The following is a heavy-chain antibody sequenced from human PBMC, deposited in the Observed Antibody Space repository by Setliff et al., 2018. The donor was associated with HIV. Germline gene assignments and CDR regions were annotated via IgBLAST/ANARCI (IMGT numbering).Heavy chain of an antibody. CDR3: ARATTHYNFWSGYSDYYYYYMDV. CDR2: ISAYNGNT. D-gene: IGHD3-3*01. CDR1: GYTFTSYG. V-gene: IGHV1-18*01. J-gene: IGHJ6*03. Sequence: ASVKVSCKASGYTFTSYGISWVRQAPGQGLEWMGWISAYNGNTNYAQKLQGRVTMTTDTSTSTAYMELRSLRSDDTAVYYCARATTHYNFWSGYSDYYYYYMDVWGKGTTVTVSS.